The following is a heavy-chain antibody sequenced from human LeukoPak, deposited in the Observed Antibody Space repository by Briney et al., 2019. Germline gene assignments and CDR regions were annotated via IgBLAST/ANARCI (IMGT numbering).Heavy chain of an antibody. D-gene: IGHD7-27*01. J-gene: IGHJ4*02. V-gene: IGHV1-8*01. CDR1: GYTFTSYD. CDR2: MSPNSGNT. Sequence: ASVKVSCKASGYTFTSYDINWVRQATGQGPEWMGWMSPNSGNTGYAQNFQGRVTMTSDTSISTAYMELSSLRPEDTAVYYCARSPPNWGFDYWGQGILVTVSS. CDR3: ARSPPNWGFDY.